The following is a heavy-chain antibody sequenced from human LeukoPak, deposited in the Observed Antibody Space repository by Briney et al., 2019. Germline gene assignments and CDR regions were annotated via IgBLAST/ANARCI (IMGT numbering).Heavy chain of an antibody. J-gene: IGHJ5*02. Sequence: PGRSLRLSCAASGFTFSSYAMHWVRQAPGKGLEWVAVISYDGSNKYYADSVKGRFTISRDNSKNTLYLQMNSLRAEDTAVYYCARDSSGDYGGGFDPWGQGTLVTVSS. CDR1: GFTFSSYA. CDR2: ISYDGSNK. CDR3: ARDSSGDYGGGFDP. V-gene: IGHV3-30-3*01. D-gene: IGHD2-21*02.